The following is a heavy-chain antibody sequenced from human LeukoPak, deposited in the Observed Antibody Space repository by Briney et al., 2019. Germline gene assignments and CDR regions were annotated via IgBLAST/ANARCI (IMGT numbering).Heavy chain of an antibody. Sequence: PGGSLRLSCAASGFTFSSYGMHWVRQAPGKGLEWVSYISSSSSTIYYADSVKGRFTISRDNAKNSLYLQMNSLRAEDTAVYYCARDLMGGAAAGTPRGDYWGQGTLVTVSS. CDR3: ARDLMGGAAAGTPRGDY. CDR1: GFTFSSYG. D-gene: IGHD6-13*01. V-gene: IGHV3-48*01. CDR2: ISSSSSTI. J-gene: IGHJ4*02.